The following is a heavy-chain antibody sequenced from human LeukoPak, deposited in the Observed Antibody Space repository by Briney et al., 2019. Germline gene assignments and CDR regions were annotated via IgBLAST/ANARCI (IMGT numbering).Heavy chain of an antibody. D-gene: IGHD1-26*01. Sequence: GGSLRLSCAASGFTFSSYGMHWVRQAPGKGLEWVAVISYDGSNKYYADSVKGRFTIPRDNSKNTLYLQMNSLRAEDTAVYYCAKDRAFNIYSGSRYYYGMDVWGQGTTVTVSS. J-gene: IGHJ6*02. CDR2: ISYDGSNK. CDR1: GFTFSSYG. V-gene: IGHV3-30*18. CDR3: AKDRAFNIYSGSRYYYGMDV.